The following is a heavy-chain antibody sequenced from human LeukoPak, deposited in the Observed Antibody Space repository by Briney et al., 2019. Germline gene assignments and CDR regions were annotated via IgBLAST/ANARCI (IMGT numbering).Heavy chain of an antibody. V-gene: IGHV3-15*01. CDR1: GFTFSNAW. Sequence: GGSLRLSCAASGFTFSNAWMTWVRQAPGKGLEWVGRIKRKTEGETTDYAAPVKGRFTISRDDSQNTLYLQMNSLKTEDTAVYYCTTGTWIQLWLADYWGQGTLVTVSS. CDR3: TTGTWIQLWLADY. D-gene: IGHD5-18*01. J-gene: IGHJ4*02. CDR2: IKRKTEGETT.